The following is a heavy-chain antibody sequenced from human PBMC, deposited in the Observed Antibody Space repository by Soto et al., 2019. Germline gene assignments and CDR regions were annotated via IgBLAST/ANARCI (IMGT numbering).Heavy chain of an antibody. J-gene: IGHJ4*02. CDR1: GFTFSSYA. D-gene: IGHD4-17*01. V-gene: IGHV3-23*01. Sequence: LRLSCAASGFTFSSYAMSWVRQAPGKGLEWVSIITSDGRTYYADSVKGQFTISRDNSKNTVYLQMNSLRAEDTAVYYCAKDYSTVTTDPLSVVLFDYWGQGALVTVSS. CDR3: AKDYSTVTTDPLSVVLFDY. CDR2: ITSDGRT.